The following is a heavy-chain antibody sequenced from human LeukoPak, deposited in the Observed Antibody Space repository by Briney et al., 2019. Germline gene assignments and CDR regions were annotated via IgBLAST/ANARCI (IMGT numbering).Heavy chain of an antibody. CDR2: ISSSSYI. CDR3: ARDLVALYSSSSGFDY. V-gene: IGHV3-21*01. J-gene: IGHJ4*02. Sequence: GGSLRLSCAASGFTFSSYSMNWVRQAPGKGLEWVSSISSSSYIYYADSVKGRFTISRDNAKNSLYLQMNSLRAEDTAVYYCARDLVALYSSSSGFDYWGQGTLVTVSS. CDR1: GFTFSSYS. D-gene: IGHD6-6*01.